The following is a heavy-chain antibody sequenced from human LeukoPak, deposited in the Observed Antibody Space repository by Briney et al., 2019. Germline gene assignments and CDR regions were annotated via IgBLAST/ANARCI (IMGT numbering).Heavy chain of an antibody. D-gene: IGHD3-10*01. Sequence: ASVKVSCKTSGYSENFYGITWVRQVAGQGLEWMGWMNPNSGNTGYAQKFQGRVTMTRNTSISTAYMELSSLRSEDTAVYYCARRPKRYYYGSGMYNWFDPWGQGTLVTVSS. CDR1: GYSENFYG. CDR2: MNPNSGNT. V-gene: IGHV1-8*01. CDR3: ARRPKRYYYGSGMYNWFDP. J-gene: IGHJ5*02.